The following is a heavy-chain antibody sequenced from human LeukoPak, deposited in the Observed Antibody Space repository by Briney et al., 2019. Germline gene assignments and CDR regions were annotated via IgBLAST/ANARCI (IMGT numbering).Heavy chain of an antibody. Sequence: GGSLRLSCAASGFTFSSYWMHWVRQAPGKGLVWVSRINSDGSSTSYADSVKGRFTISRDNAKNSLYLQMNSLRAEDTAVYYCASTVSWIQLWPVDYRGQGTLVTVSS. J-gene: IGHJ4*02. D-gene: IGHD5-18*01. V-gene: IGHV3-74*01. CDR1: GFTFSSYW. CDR2: INSDGSST. CDR3: ASTVSWIQLWPVDY.